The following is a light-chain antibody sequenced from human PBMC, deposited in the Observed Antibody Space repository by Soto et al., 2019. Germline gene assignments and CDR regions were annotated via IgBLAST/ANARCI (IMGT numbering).Light chain of an antibody. J-gene: IGLJ1*01. CDR2: EGS. Sequence: QSALTQPASVSGSPGQSITISCTGTSSDVGSYNLVSWYQQHPGKAPKLMIYEGSKRPSGVSNRFSGSKSGNTASLTISGIQAEDEADYYCCSYAGSSIPYVFGTGTKVTV. V-gene: IGLV2-23*01. CDR1: SSDVGSYNL. CDR3: CSYAGSSIPYV.